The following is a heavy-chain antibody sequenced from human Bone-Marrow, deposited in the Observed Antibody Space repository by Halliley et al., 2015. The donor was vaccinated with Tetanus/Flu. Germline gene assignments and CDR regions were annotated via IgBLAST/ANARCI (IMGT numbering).Heavy chain of an antibody. CDR3: ARGVSGDGTLDY. V-gene: IGHV4-38-2*01. CDR1: GYSISIGYF. CDR2: IDHSGGA. J-gene: IGHJ4*02. D-gene: IGHD2-8*01. Sequence: LRLSCAVSGYSISIGYFWGWIRRPPGQGLEWIGSIDHSGGAHYNPSPKSRVPITGATSKNQFSLKLSPVTAADTAVYYCARGVSGDGTLDYWGQGTPVTVSS.